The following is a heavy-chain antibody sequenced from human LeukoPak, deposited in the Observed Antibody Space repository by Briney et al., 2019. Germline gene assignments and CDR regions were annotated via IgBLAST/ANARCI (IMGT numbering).Heavy chain of an antibody. CDR3: ARDPRVVAGNYFDY. CDR1: GFTFSSYS. CDR2: ISSSSSYI. J-gene: IGHJ4*02. V-gene: IGHV3-21*01. Sequence: PGGSLRLSCAASGFTFSSYSMNWVRQAPGKGLEWVSSISSSSSYIYYADSVKGRFTISRDNAKNSLYLQMNSLRAEDTAVYYCARDPRVVAGNYFDYWAQGTLVTVSS. D-gene: IGHD6-19*01.